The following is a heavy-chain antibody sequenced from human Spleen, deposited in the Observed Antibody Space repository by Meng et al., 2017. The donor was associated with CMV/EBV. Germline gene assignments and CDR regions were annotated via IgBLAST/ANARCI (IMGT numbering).Heavy chain of an antibody. CDR2: ISGSGGST. D-gene: IGHD3-10*01. J-gene: IGHJ6*02. V-gene: IGHV3-23*01. CDR1: GFTFSSYA. CDR3: AKDLGGVRGGDGMDV. Sequence: GESLKISCAASGFTFSSYAMSWVRQAPGKGLEWVSAISGSGGSTYYADSVKGRFTISRDNSKNTRYLQMNSLRAEDTAVYYCAKDLGGVRGGDGMDVWGQGTTVTVSS.